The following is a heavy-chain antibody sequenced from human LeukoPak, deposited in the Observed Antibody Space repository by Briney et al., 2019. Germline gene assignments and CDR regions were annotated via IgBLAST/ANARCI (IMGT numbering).Heavy chain of an antibody. J-gene: IGHJ4*02. CDR1: GGSFSGYY. D-gene: IGHD5-12*01. CDR3: ARDGGYSGYDDY. V-gene: IGHV4-34*01. CDR2: INHSGST. Sequence: SETLSLTCAVYGGSFSGYYWSWIRQPPGKGLEWIGEINHSGSTNYNPSLKSRVAISVDTSKNQFSLKLSSVTAADTAVYYCARDGGYSGYDDYWGQGTLVTVSS.